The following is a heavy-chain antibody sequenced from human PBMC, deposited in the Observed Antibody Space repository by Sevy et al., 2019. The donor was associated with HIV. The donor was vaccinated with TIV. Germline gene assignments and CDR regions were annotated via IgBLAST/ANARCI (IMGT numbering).Heavy chain of an antibody. CDR2: ISYDGSNK. CDR3: AEGGYYDSSGYYHLEYYYGMDV. CDR1: AFTFSSYG. J-gene: IGHJ6*02. V-gene: IGHV3-30*18. D-gene: IGHD3-22*01. Sequence: GGSLRLSCAASAFTFSSYGMHWVRQAPGKGLEWVAVISYDGSNKYYADSVKGRFTISRDNSKNTLYLLMNRLSAEDTAVYYWAEGGYYDSSGYYHLEYYYGMDVWGQGTTVTVSS.